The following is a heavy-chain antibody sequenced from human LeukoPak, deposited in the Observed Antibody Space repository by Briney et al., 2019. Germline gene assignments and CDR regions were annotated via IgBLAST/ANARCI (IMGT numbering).Heavy chain of an antibody. CDR2: INPSSGGT. CDR3: ARLSSSTSWGMDFDY. CDR1: GYTFTGYY. Sequence: ASVKVSCKASGYTFTGYYMHWVRQAPGQGLERMGWINPSSGGTNYAQKFQGWVTMTRDTSISTAYMELSRLRSDDTAVYYCARLSSSTSWGMDFDYWGQGTLVTVSS. D-gene: IGHD2-2*01. V-gene: IGHV1-2*04. J-gene: IGHJ4*02.